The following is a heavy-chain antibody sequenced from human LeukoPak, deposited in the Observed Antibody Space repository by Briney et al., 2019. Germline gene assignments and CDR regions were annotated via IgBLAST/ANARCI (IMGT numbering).Heavy chain of an antibody. CDR3: ARAWWGDLDYFDS. D-gene: IGHD2-8*02. Sequence: PSETLSLTCAVYGGSFSGYYWSWIRQPPGKGLEWIGEINHSGSTNYNPSLKSRVTISVDTSKNHFSLKLSSVTAADTAVYYCARAWWGDLDYFDSWGQGTLVTVSS. CDR2: INHSGST. J-gene: IGHJ4*02. V-gene: IGHV4-34*01. CDR1: GGSFSGYY.